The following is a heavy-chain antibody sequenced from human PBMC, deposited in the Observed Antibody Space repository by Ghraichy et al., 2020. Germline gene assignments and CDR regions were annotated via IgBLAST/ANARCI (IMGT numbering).Heavy chain of an antibody. CDR3: ARDPGGNTYGPWRD. D-gene: IGHD5-18*01. V-gene: IGHV6-1*01. Sequence: SQTLSLTCAISGDSVSSNSAAWNWIRQSPSRGLEWLGRTYFRSRWYKDYALSVKSRTTINSDTSKNQFSLQLTSVTPEDTAVYYCARDPGGNTYGPWRDWGQGIRVTVSS. J-gene: IGHJ4*02. CDR2: TYFRSRWYK. CDR1: GDSVSSNSAA.